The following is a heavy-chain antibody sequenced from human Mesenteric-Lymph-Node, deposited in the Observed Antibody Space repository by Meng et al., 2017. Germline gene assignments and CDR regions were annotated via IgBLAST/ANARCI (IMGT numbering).Heavy chain of an antibody. CDR1: GFTFSSYA. D-gene: IGHD3-10*01. V-gene: IGHV3-30*04. CDR2: ISYDGSNK. Sequence: GGSLRLSCAASGFTFSSYAMHWVRQAPGKGLEWVAVISYDGSNKYYADSVKGRFTISRDNSKNTLYLQMNSLRAEDTAVYYCASDLWFGEFYGMDVWGQGTMVTVSS. CDR3: ASDLWFGEFYGMDV. J-gene: IGHJ6*02.